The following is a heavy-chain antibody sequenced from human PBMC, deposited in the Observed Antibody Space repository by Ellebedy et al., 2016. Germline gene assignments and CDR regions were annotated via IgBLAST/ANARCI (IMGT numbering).Heavy chain of an antibody. D-gene: IGHD3-10*01. J-gene: IGHJ4*02. V-gene: IGHV3-48*01. CDR3: ARDWAPRGGYFDY. Sequence: GESLKISXAASGFSFSDYGMNWVRQAPGKGLEWVSYISSSSSTIYYADSVKGRFTISRDNAKNSLYLQMNSLRAEDTAVYYCARDWAPRGGYFDYWGQGTLVTVSS. CDR1: GFSFSDYG. CDR2: ISSSSSTI.